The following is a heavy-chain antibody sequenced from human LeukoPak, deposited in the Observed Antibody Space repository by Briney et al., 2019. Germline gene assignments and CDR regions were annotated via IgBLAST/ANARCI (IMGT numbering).Heavy chain of an antibody. CDR1: GYTFTSYY. CDR2: INPKSGGT. J-gene: IGHJ4*02. D-gene: IGHD5-18*01. Sequence: ASVKVSCKASGYTFTSYYIHWVRQAPGQGLEWMGWINPKSGGTNYAQKFQGRVTLTRDTSISTAYMELSGLRSDDTALYYCARDRPGYSSNLDYWGQGTLVTVSS. V-gene: IGHV1-2*02. CDR3: ARDRPGYSSNLDY.